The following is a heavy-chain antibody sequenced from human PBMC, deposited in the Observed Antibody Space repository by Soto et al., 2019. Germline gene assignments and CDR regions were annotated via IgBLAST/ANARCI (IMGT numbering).Heavy chain of an antibody. V-gene: IGHV1-46*04. D-gene: IGHD2-2*01. CDR2: INANGGYT. CDR1: GYDFFKYN. Sequence: QVQLVQSGAEVKKPGASVKVSCKTSGYDFFKYNMHWVRQDPGQGLEWMGVINANGGYTRHAQKLQGRVIITRDTSSKIVYMELSGLTSADTAMYYCTRADSDVVILPDARPVFDLWGQGALVTVSS. J-gene: IGHJ4*02. CDR3: TRADSDVVILPDARPVFDL.